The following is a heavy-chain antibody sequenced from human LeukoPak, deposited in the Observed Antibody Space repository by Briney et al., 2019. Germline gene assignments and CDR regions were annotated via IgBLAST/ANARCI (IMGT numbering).Heavy chain of an antibody. J-gene: IGHJ3*02. CDR2: TYYRSKWYN. Sequence: SQTPSLTCAISGDSVSSNSAAWNWIRQSPSRGLEWLGRTYYRSKWYNDYAVSVKSRITINPDTSKNQFSLQLNSVTPEDTAVYYCARESVGSYGNPLYDAFDIWGQGTMVTVSS. V-gene: IGHV6-1*01. CDR3: ARESVGSYGNPLYDAFDI. D-gene: IGHD1-26*01. CDR1: GDSVSSNSAA.